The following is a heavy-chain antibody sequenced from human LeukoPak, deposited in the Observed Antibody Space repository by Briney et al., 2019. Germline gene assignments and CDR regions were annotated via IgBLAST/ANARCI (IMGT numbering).Heavy chain of an antibody. CDR1: GYTLTSYG. D-gene: IGHD6-19*01. CDR3: ARRSSGWGYYYYMDV. Sequence: ASVKVSCKASGYTLTSYGISWVRQAPGQGLEWMGWISAYNGNTNYAQKLQGRVTMTTDTSTSTAYMELRSLRSDDTAVYYCARRSSGWGYYYYMDVWGKGTTVTVSS. V-gene: IGHV1-18*01. J-gene: IGHJ6*03. CDR2: ISAYNGNT.